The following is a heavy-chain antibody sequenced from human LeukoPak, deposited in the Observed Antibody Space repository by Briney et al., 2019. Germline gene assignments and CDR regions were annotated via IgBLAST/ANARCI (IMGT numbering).Heavy chain of an antibody. D-gene: IGHD5-24*01. J-gene: IGHJ2*01. V-gene: IGHV4-34*01. CDR3: ARSVWLQQEDWYFDL. Sequence: SETLSLTCAVYGGSFSGYYWSWIRQPPGKGLEWIGEINYSGSTNYNPSLKSRVTISVDTSKNQFSLKLSSVTAADTAVYYCARSVWLQQEDWYFDLWGRGTLVTVSS. CDR2: INYSGST. CDR1: GGSFSGYY.